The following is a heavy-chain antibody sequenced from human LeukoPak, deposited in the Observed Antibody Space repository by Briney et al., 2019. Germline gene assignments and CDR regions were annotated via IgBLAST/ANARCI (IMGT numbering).Heavy chain of an antibody. D-gene: IGHD3-9*01. CDR1: GGSISSYY. CDR2: IYYSGST. V-gene: IGHV4-59*08. J-gene: IGHJ6*02. Sequence: NASETLSLTCTVSGGSISSYYWSWIRQPPGKGLEWIGYIYYSGSTNYNPSLKSRVTISVDTSKNQFSLKLSSVTAADTAVYYCARVYSGGYYNILTGYYNPLSDYYYGMGVWGQGTTVTVSS. CDR3: ARVYSGGYYNILTGYYNPLSDYYYGMGV.